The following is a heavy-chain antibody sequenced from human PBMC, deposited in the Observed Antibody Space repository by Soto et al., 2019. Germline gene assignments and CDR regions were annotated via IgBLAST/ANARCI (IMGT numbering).Heavy chain of an antibody. CDR3: ARSGGIVVVVAATPGWFDP. CDR2: ISSSSSYT. J-gene: IGHJ5*02. V-gene: IGHV3-11*06. D-gene: IGHD2-15*01. CDR1: GFTFSDYY. Sequence: GGSLRLSCAASGFTFSDYYMSWIRQAPGKGLEWVSYISSSSSYTNYADSVKGRFTISRDNAKNSLYLQMNSLRAEDTAVYYCARSGGIVVVVAATPGWFDPWGQGTLVTVSS.